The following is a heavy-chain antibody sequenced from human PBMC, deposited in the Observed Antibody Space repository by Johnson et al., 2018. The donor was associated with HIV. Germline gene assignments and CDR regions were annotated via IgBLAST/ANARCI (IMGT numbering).Heavy chain of an antibody. V-gene: IGHV3-33*03. CDR2: IWHDGRDV. CDR3: AKGFFELDDAFDI. J-gene: IGHJ3*02. D-gene: IGHD3/OR15-3a*01. CDR1: GFTFSSYG. Sequence: HVQLVESGGGVVQPGTSLRLSCAASGFTFSSYGIHWVRQAPGKGLEWVAFIWHDGRDVYYADSVKGRFTVSRDNSKNTLYLQMNSLRAEDTAVYYCAKGFFELDDAFDIWGQGTMVTVSS.